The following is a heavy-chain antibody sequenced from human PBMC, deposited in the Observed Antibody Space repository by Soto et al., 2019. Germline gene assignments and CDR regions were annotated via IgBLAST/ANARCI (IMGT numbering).Heavy chain of an antibody. J-gene: IGHJ3*02. CDR2: ISRSGRST. V-gene: IGHV3-23*01. CDR1: AFTFSSYD. CDR3: AKDRTSGTAPGDALDI. D-gene: IGHD1-1*01. Sequence: EMHLLESGGGPVQPGGSLKLSCAASAFTFSSYDMTWVRQAPGKGLEWVSSISRSGRSTYYADSVKGRFTISRDNSKNTLHVQLNSLRAEDTAVYYCAKDRTSGTAPGDALDIWGQGTKVTVSS.